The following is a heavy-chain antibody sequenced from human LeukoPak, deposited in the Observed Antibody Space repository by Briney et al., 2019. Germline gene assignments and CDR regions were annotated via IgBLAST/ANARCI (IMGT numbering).Heavy chain of an antibody. Sequence: SETLSLTCTVSGGSISSSSYYWGWIRQPPGKGLEWIGSIYYSGSTYYNPSLKSRVTISVDTSKNQFSLKLSSATAADTAVYYCARLGGYYFDYWGQGTLVTVSS. D-gene: IGHD3-16*01. CDR3: ARLGGYYFDY. V-gene: IGHV4-39*01. J-gene: IGHJ4*02. CDR1: GGSISSSSYY. CDR2: IYYSGST.